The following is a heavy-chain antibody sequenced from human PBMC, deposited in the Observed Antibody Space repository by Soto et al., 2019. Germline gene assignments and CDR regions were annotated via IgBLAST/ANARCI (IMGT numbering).Heavy chain of an antibody. CDR2: IDPSDSYT. CDR3: ERRGQLGPDYYGMDV. D-gene: IGHD6-6*01. V-gene: IGHV5-10-1*01. Sequence: PGESLKISCKGSGYSFTSYWISWVRQMPGKGLEWMGRIDPSDSYTNYSPSFQGHVTISADKSISTAYLQWSSLKASDTAMYYCERRGQLGPDYYGMDVWGQGTTVTVYS. CDR1: GYSFTSYW. J-gene: IGHJ6*02.